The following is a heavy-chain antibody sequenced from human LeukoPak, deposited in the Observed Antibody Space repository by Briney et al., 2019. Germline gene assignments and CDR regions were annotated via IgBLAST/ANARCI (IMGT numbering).Heavy chain of an antibody. CDR1: GGSISSTTYY. CDR3: ARRRPRHAVPHTNWFDP. V-gene: IGHV4-39*01. CDR2: IYKAGNT. Sequence: SETLSLTCTVSGGSISSTTYYWAWIRQPPGKGLEWIGSIYKAGNTNYSPSLRSRVFISVDTSNNQFSLSLSSVTAADTAVYYCARRRPRHAVPHTNWFDPWGQGTLVTVSS. J-gene: IGHJ5*02. D-gene: IGHD2-2*01.